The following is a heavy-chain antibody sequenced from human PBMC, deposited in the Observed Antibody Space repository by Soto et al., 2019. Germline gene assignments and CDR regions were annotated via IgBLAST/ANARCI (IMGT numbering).Heavy chain of an antibody. J-gene: IGHJ4*02. D-gene: IGHD2-15*01. CDR1: GFTFSSYA. CDR2: ISYDGSNK. V-gene: IGHV3-30-3*01. CDR3: ARDHGGGNSYSFDY. Sequence: QVQLVESGGGVVQPGRSLRLSCAASGFTFSSYAMHWVRQAPGKGLEWVAVISYDGSNKYYADSVKGRFTISRDNSKNTLYLQMNSLRAEDTAVDYCARDHGGGNSYSFDYWGQGTLVTVSS.